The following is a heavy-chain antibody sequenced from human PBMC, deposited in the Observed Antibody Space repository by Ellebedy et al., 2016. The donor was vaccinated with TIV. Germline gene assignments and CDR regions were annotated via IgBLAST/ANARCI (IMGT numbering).Heavy chain of an antibody. V-gene: IGHV2-26*01. CDR1: GFSLSNIIMG. J-gene: IGHJ4*02. CDR2: IFPNDQE. CDR3: ARTLRYCGGDCSFLFDF. Sequence: SGPTLVKPPETLTLTCTVSGFSLSNIIMGVSWFRQPPGKALEWLAHIFPNDQESYTTSLKRRLTISKDPTKSQVVLTMRDMDPVDAATYYCARTLRYCGGDCSFLFDFWGQGTLVTVSS. D-gene: IGHD2-21*02.